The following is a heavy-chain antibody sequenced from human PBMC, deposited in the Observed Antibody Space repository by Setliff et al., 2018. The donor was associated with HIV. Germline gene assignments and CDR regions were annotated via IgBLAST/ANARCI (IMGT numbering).Heavy chain of an antibody. CDR2: IYYSGST. J-gene: IGHJ6*02. CDR1: GGSISSYY. Sequence: LSLTCTVSGGSISSYYWSWIRQPPGKGLEWIGYIYYSGSTNYNPSLKSRVTISVDTSKNQFSLKPSSVTAADTAVYYCARGTYYYDSSGYFNYYYGMDVWGQGTTVTVSS. D-gene: IGHD3-22*01. CDR3: ARGTYYYDSSGYFNYYYGMDV. V-gene: IGHV4-59*01.